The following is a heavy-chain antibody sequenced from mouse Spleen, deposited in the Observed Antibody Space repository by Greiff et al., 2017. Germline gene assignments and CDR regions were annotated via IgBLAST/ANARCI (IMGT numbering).Heavy chain of an antibody. CDR3: ARNWDYERDY. D-gene: IGHD1-1*01. J-gene: IGHJ4*01. CDR1: GFSLTNSA. CDR2: IWSVGST. Sequence: QVQLKESGPGLVAPSQSLSITCTVSGFSLTNSAVHWVRQSPGKGLEWLGVIWSVGSTDYNAAFISRLSISKDNSKSQVFFKMNRQQADERAIYYSARNWDYERDYWGQGTSVTVSS. V-gene: IGHV2-4-1*01.